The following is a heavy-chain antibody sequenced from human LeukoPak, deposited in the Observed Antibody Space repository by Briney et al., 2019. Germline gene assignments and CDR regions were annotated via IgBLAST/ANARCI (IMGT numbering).Heavy chain of an antibody. J-gene: IGHJ5*02. CDR2: INHSGST. Sequence: SETLSLTCAVYGGSFSGYYWSWIRQPPGKGLEWIGEINHSGSTNYNPSLKSRVTISVDTSKNQFSLKLSSVTAADTAVYYCARVGAYSSSLLRINWFDPWGQGTLVTVSS. CDR1: GGSFSGYY. CDR3: ARVGAYSSSLLRINWFDP. D-gene: IGHD6-13*01. V-gene: IGHV4-34*01.